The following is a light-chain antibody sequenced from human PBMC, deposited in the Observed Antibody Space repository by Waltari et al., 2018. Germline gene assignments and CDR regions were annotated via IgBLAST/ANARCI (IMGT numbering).Light chain of an antibody. CDR2: GAS. Sequence: EIVLTQSPGTLSLSPGERATLSCRASQSVTSNYLSWYQKKPGQDPRLLIYGASSTASGIPDRFSGSGSGTEFTLSISRLEPEDFAVYYCQQYGTLPPWTFGQGTRVEIK. CDR1: QSVTSNY. V-gene: IGKV3-20*01. J-gene: IGKJ1*01. CDR3: QQYGTLPPWT.